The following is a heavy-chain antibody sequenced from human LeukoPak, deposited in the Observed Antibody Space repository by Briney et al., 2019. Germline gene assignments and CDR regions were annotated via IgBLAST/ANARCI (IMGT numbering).Heavy chain of an antibody. Sequence: ASVKVSCKASGGTFSSYAISWVRQAPGQGLEWMGRIIPILGIANYAQKFQGRVTITADKSTSTAYMELSSLRSEDTAVYYCAREGYSGSYYWFDPWGQGTLVTVSS. CDR3: AREGYSGSYYWFDP. V-gene: IGHV1-69*04. CDR2: IIPILGIA. D-gene: IGHD1-26*01. CDR1: GGTFSSYA. J-gene: IGHJ5*02.